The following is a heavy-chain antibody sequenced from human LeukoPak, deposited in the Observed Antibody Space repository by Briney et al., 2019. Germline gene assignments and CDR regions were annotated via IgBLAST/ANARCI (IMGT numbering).Heavy chain of an antibody. D-gene: IGHD6-19*01. J-gene: IGHJ4*02. CDR3: AKSYDNGWYVCDY. Sequence: GGSLRLSCAASGFTFSNFAMNWVREAPGKGLEWVAFISYDGSIKSYADSVKGRFAVSRDNSKNTLYLQMNSLRPEDTAFYYCAKSYDNGWYVCDYWGQGTLVTVSS. V-gene: IGHV3-30*09. CDR2: ISYDGSIK. CDR1: GFTFSNFA.